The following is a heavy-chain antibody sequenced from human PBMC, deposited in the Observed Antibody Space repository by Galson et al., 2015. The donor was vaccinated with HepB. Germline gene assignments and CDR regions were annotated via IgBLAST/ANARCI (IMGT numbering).Heavy chain of an antibody. CDR3: ARLPRYYDILTGLRIYAFDI. CDR2: INHSEST. J-gene: IGHJ3*02. Sequence: ETLSLTCAVYGGSFSGYYWSWIRQPPGKGLEWIGEINHSESTNYNPSLKSRVTISVDTSKNQFSLRLSSVTAADTAVYYCARLPRYYDILTGLRIYAFDIWGQGTMVTVSS. D-gene: IGHD3-9*01. V-gene: IGHV4-34*01. CDR1: GGSFSGYY.